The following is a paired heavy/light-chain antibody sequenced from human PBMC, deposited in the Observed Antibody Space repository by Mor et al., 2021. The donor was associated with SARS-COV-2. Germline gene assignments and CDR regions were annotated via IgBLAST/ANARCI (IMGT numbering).Heavy chain of an antibody. V-gene: IGHV3-21*01. J-gene: IGHJ3*02. D-gene: IGHD3-10*01. CDR3: ASSSYHFASGSFDNHNYAFDI. CDR2: ITSSGTFI. Sequence: EVQLVESGGGLVKPGGSLRLSCAASGFTFNTYDMGWVRQAPGEGLEWVAFITSSGTFISYADSLKGRFTISRDNANYLLYLQMNGLRAEDTALYYCASSSYHFASGSFDNHNYAFDIWGLGTMVTVSS. CDR1: GFTFNTYD.
Light chain of an antibody. CDR2: RNN. J-gene: IGLJ3*02. Sequence: QAGLTQPPSLSMDLRQTATLTCSGNNNNVGDQGAAWLQQHQGHPPKLLSYRNNIRPSGISDRFSASTSGITAFLTISGLQPEDEADYYCLAWDSSLYIWVFGRGTKLTVL. V-gene: IGLV10-54*01. CDR1: NNNVGDQG. CDR3: LAWDSSLYIWV.